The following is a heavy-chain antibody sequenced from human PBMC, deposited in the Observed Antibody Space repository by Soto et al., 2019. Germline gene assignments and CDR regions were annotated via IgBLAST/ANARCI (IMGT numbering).Heavy chain of an antibody. Sequence: QVQLVQSGAEVKKPGASVKVSCKASGYTFTSYDINWVRQATGQGLEWMGWMNPNSGNTGYAQKFQGRVTMTRNTSISTADMELSSLRSEATAVYYCARERTGTTSMDVWGQGTTVTVSS. CDR1: GYTFTSYD. CDR2: MNPNSGNT. D-gene: IGHD1-1*01. J-gene: IGHJ6*02. V-gene: IGHV1-8*01. CDR3: ARERTGTTSMDV.